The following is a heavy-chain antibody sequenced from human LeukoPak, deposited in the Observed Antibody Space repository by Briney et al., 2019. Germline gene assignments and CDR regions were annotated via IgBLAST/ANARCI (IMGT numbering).Heavy chain of an antibody. J-gene: IGHJ6*03. D-gene: IGHD5-18*01. CDR1: GYTFTGYY. V-gene: IGHV1-2*02. Sequence: ASVKVSCKASGYTFTGYYMHWVRQAPGQGLEWMGWINPNSGGTNYAQKFQGRVTMTRDTPISTAYMELSRLRSDDTAVYYCAKDQYRYGYIYYYMDVWGKGTTVTVSS. CDR2: INPNSGGT. CDR3: AKDQYRYGYIYYYMDV.